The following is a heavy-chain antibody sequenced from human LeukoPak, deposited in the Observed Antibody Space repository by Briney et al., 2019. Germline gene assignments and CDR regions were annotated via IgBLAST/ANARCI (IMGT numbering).Heavy chain of an antibody. V-gene: IGHV4-39*07. CDR1: GGSISSSSYY. CDR3: ARTRLDKRQWLVHGPPFLIY. Sequence: KTSETLSLTCTVSGGSISSSSYYWGWIRQPPGKGLEWIGSIYYSGSTYYNPSLKSRVTISVDTSKNQFSLKLSSVTAADTAVYYCARTRLDKRQWLVHGPPFLIYWGQGTLVTVSS. J-gene: IGHJ4*02. D-gene: IGHD6-19*01. CDR2: IYYSGST.